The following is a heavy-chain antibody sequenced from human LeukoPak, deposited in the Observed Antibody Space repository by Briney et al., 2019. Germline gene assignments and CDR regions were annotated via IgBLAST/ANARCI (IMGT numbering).Heavy chain of an antibody. CDR1: GFTFSNYW. CDR3: ARDCGSDCAQAFDI. V-gene: IGHV3-7*05. CDR2: INHDGTQI. Sequence: GGSLRLSCAASGFTFSNYWMSWVRQAPGKGLEWVAYINHDGTQIYYADSVEGRFTISRDNAKNSLYLQMNSLRVEDTAVYYCARDCGSDCAQAFDIWGQGTMVTVSS. J-gene: IGHJ3*02. D-gene: IGHD2-21*02.